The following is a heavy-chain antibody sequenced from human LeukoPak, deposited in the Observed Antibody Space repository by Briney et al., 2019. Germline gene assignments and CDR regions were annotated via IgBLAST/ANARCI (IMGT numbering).Heavy chain of an antibody. CDR1: GYTFTGYY. D-gene: IGHD6-13*01. Sequence: ASVKVSCKASGYTFTGYYMHWVRQAPGQGLEWMGWINPNSGGTKYAQKFQGRVTMTRDTSISTGDMELSRLRSDDTAVYYCARAEVSSWYDYFQHWGQGSLVTVSS. V-gene: IGHV1-2*02. J-gene: IGHJ1*01. CDR3: ARAEVSSWYDYFQH. CDR2: INPNSGGT.